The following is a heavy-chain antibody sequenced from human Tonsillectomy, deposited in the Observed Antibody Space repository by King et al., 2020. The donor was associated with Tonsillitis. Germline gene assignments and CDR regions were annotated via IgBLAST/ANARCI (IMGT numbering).Heavy chain of an antibody. CDR1: GYMFSTYW. J-gene: IGHJ4*02. CDR3: ARHYYYCEDGSCYSHLDF. Sequence: DVQLVQSGAEVKKPGESLKISCKGFGYMFSTYWIGWVRQMPGKGLEWMGHIYPGDSDTRYSPSFQGQVTMSVDKSINTAYLQWSSLKASDTAIYYCARHYYYCEDGSCYSHLDFWGQGTRVTVSS. V-gene: IGHV5-51*01. D-gene: IGHD2-15*01. CDR2: IYPGDSDT.